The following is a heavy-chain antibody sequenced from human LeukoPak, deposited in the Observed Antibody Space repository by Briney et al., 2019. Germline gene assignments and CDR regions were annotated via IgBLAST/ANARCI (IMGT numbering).Heavy chain of an antibody. Sequence: GGSLRLSCVASGFTFSSHSMSWVRQAPGKGLEWVSYFSGTSNTIYYADSVKGRFTISRDNAKNSLYLQMNSLRAEDTAVYYCATSIVGLTYDEHFQHWGQGTLVTVSS. CDR3: ATSIVGLTYDEHFQH. CDR2: FSGTSNTI. CDR1: GFTFSSHS. V-gene: IGHV3-48*01. D-gene: IGHD1-26*01. J-gene: IGHJ1*01.